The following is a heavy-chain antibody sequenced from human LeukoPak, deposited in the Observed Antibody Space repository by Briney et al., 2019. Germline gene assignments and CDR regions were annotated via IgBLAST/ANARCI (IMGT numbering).Heavy chain of an antibody. V-gene: IGHV3-33*01. J-gene: IGHJ4*02. CDR3: ARAIGVTCISTSCYSFDY. CDR2: IWYDGSNK. D-gene: IGHD2-2*02. Sequence: QAGGSLRLSCAASGFTFSSYGMHWVRQAPGKGLEWVAVIWYDGSNKYYADSVKGRFTISRDNSKNTLYLQMNSLRAEDTAVYYCARAIGVTCISTSCYSFDYWGQGTLVTVSS. CDR1: GFTFSSYG.